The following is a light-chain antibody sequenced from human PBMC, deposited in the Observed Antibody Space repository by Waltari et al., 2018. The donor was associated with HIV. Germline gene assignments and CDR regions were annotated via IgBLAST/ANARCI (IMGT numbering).Light chain of an antibody. CDR1: ESVGPN. V-gene: IGKV3-15*01. CDR3: QQYYPSPQT. Sequence: VLTQGPATLSVAAGERASFSCRANESVGPNLAWYQQKPGQAPRLLMYAPSTRATGIPARFSGSGSGRQFTLTISSLQSEDVATYYCQQYYPSPQTFGQGTK. J-gene: IGKJ1*01. CDR2: APS.